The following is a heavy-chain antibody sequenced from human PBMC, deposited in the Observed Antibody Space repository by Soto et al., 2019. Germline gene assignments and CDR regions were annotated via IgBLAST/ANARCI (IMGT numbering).Heavy chain of an antibody. CDR2: IGTAGDT. J-gene: IGHJ4*02. D-gene: IGHD5-18*01. CDR1: GFTFSSYD. CDR3: ARVGYRYGATLGY. V-gene: IGHV3-13*01. Sequence: EVQLVESGGGLVQPGGSLRLSCAASGFTFSSYDMHWVRQATGKGLEWVSAIGTAGDTYYPGSVKGRFTISRENAKNSLYLQMNSLRAEDTAVYYCARVGYRYGATLGYWGQGTLVTVSS.